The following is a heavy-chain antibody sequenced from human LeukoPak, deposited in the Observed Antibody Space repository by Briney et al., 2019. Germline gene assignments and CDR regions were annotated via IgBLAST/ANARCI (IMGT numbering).Heavy chain of an antibody. V-gene: IGHV4-61*02. Sequence: SQTLSLTCTVSGDSISSGNYYWTWIPPPAGQGLEWIGRIQSSRNNAYNPSVSSRITVSVDTSKNQFSLKLNSRTAADTAVYYCARARNFWSGYYTEGTFFDYWGRGTLVTVSS. CDR1: GDSISSGNYY. CDR3: ARARNFWSGYYTEGTFFDY. D-gene: IGHD3-3*01. J-gene: IGHJ4*02. CDR2: IQSSRNN.